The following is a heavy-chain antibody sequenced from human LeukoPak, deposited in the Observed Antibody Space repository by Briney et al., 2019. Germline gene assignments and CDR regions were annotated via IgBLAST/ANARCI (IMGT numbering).Heavy chain of an antibody. J-gene: IGHJ4*02. D-gene: IGHD1-26*01. CDR1: GGTFSSYA. CDR3: ARAPSGSRDFDY. CDR2: IIPIFGTA. V-gene: IGHV1-69*05. Sequence: SVKVSCKASGGTFSSYAISWVRQAPGQGLEWMGRIIPIFGTANYAQKFQGRVTITTDESTSTAYMELSSLRPEDTAVYYCARAPSGSRDFDYWGQGTLVTVSS.